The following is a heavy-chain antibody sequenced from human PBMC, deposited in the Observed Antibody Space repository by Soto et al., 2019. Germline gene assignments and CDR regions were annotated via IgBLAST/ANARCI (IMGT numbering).Heavy chain of an antibody. Sequence: SVKVSCKASGGIFTRYDIRWVRQAPGQGLEWMGAIIPIFGTANYAQKFQGRVTITADASTSTAYMELSSLRSEDTAIYYCAINAGRDVSKFDYWGQGTLVTVSS. V-gene: IGHV1-69*13. CDR1: GGIFTRYD. J-gene: IGHJ4*02. CDR3: AINAGRDVSKFDY. D-gene: IGHD2-15*01. CDR2: IIPIFGTA.